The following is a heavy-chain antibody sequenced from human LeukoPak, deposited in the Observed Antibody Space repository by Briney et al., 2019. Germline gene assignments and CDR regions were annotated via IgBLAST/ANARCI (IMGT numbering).Heavy chain of an antibody. CDR1: GYTFITYY. D-gene: IGHD3-22*01. CDR2: INPSGGST. V-gene: IGHV1-46*01. CDR3: ARVGRTYYYDSTSNWYFDL. Sequence: ASVKVSCKASGYTFITYYMHWVRQAPGQGLEWMGIINPSGGSTSYAQKFQGRATMTGDTSTSTVYMELSSLRSDDTAVYYCARVGRTYYYDSTSNWYFDLWGRGTLVTVSS. J-gene: IGHJ2*01.